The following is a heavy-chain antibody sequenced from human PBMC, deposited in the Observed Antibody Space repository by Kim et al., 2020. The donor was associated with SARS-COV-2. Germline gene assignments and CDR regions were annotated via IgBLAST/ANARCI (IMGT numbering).Heavy chain of an antibody. D-gene: IGHD4-17*01. J-gene: IGHJ6*03. CDR1: GGSFSGYY. V-gene: IGHV4-34*01. CDR3: ARWATVTTGSMPSYYYYYMDV. Sequence: SETLSLTCAVYGGSFSGYYWSWIRQPPGKGLEWIGEINHSGSTNYNPSLKSRVTISVDTSKNQFSLKLSSVTAADTAVYYCARWATVTTGSMPSYYYYYMDVWGKGTTVTVSS. CDR2: INHSGST.